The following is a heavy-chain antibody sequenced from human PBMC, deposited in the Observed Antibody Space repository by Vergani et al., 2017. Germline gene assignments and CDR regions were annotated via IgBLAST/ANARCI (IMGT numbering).Heavy chain of an antibody. CDR3: ARGGYQYFRSFDYYMDV. J-gene: IGHJ6*03. D-gene: IGHD3-3*01. CDR2: IYYSGST. Sequence: QVQLQESGPGLVKPSETLSLTCTVSGGSVSSGSYYWSWIRQPPGKGLEWIGYIYYSGSTNYNPSLTSRVTISVDTSKNQFSLKLSSVTAADTAVYYCARGGYQYFRSFDYYMDVWGKGTTVTVSS. V-gene: IGHV4-61*01. CDR1: GGSVSSGSYY.